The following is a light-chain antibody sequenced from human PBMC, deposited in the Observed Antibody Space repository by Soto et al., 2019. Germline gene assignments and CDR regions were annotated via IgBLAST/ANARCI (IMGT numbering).Light chain of an antibody. CDR2: LGS. CDR3: MQALLTPYT. V-gene: IGKV2-28*01. Sequence: DIVMTQSPLSLPVTPGEPASISCRSSQSLLHTNGYNYLDWYLQKQGQSPQLLIYLGSDRASGVPDRFRGSGSGSDFTLKISRVEAEDVGVYYCMQALLTPYTFGQGTKLEIK. J-gene: IGKJ2*01. CDR1: QSLLHTNGYNY.